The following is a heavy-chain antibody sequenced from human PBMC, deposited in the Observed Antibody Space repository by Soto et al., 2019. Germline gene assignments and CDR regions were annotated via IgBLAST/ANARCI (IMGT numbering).Heavy chain of an antibody. V-gene: IGHV3-11*01. CDR3: VRDGGPLSYYGLDV. J-gene: IGHJ6*02. Sequence: QVQLAESGGGLVKPGGSLRLSCAASGFILSDYYMSWIRQAPGKGLDWVSYISVSGTSIYYADSVKGRFTVSRDNAKSSVYLQMNSLRAEDTAIYYCVRDGGPLSYYGLDVWGQGTTVTVSS. CDR1: GFILSDYY. D-gene: IGHD3-16*01. CDR2: ISVSGTSI.